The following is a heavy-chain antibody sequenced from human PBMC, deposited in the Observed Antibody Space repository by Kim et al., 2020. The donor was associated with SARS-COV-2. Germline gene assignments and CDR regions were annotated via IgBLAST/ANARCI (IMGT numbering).Heavy chain of an antibody. D-gene: IGHD3-22*01. V-gene: IGHV3-11*05. CDR3: AREAEELYYYDSSGYYYY. J-gene: IGHJ4*02. Sequence: KGRFTISRDNAKNSLYLQMNSLRAEDTAVYYCAREAEELYYYDSSGYYYYWGQGTLVTVSS.